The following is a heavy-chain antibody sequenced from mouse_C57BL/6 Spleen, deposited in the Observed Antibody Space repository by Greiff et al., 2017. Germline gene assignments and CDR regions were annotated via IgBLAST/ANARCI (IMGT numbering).Heavy chain of an antibody. CDR1: GFTFSSYG. J-gene: IGHJ4*01. CDR2: ISSGGSYT. D-gene: IGHD1-1*01. Sequence: EVQLQQSGGDLVKPGGSLKLSCAASGFTFSSYGMSWVRQTPDKRLEWVATISSGGSYTYYPDSVKGRFTISRDNAKNTLYLQMSSLKSEDTAMYYCARQRYYGSRDAMDYWGQGTSVTVSS. CDR3: ARQRYYGSRDAMDY. V-gene: IGHV5-6*01.